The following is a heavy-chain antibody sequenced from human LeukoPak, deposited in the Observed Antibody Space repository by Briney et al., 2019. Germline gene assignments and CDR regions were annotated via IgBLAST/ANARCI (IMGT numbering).Heavy chain of an antibody. D-gene: IGHD2-2*01. CDR3: ARRSYCSSTSCDGWFDP. Sequence: SETLSLTCTVSGGSISSYYWSWIRQPPGKGLEGIGYIYTSGSTNYNPSLKSRVTISVDTSKNQFSLTLSSVTAADTAVYYCARRSYCSSTSCDGWFDPWGQGTLVTVSS. V-gene: IGHV4-4*09. CDR2: IYTSGST. CDR1: GGSISSYY. J-gene: IGHJ5*02.